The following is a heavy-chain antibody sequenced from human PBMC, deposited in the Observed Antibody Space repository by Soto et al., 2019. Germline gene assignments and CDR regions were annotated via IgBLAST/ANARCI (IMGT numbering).Heavy chain of an antibody. V-gene: IGHV3-23*01. CDR3: ARRTSGWYLDY. J-gene: IGHJ4*02. CDR1: GFTFSSYA. CDR2: ISGSDGST. Sequence: EVQLLESGGGLVQPGGSLRLSCAASGFTFSSYAMSWVRQAPGKGLEWVSVISGSDGSTYYADSVKGRFTISRDNSKNPLYLQMNSLGAEDTAVYYCARRTSGWYLDYWGQGTLVTVSS. D-gene: IGHD6-19*01.